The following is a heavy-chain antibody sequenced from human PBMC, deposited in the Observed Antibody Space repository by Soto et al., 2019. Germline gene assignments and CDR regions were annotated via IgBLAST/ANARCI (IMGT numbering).Heavy chain of an antibody. V-gene: IGHV1-69*01. CDR2: IIPIFGTA. Sequence: QVQLVQSGAEVKKPGSSVKVSCKASGGTFSSYAISWVRQAPGQGLEWMGGIIPIFGTANYAQKFQGRVTITADESTSTAYMELSSLRSEDTAVYYCARGHYSSSWSPHHYYYYGMDVWGQGTTVTVSS. D-gene: IGHD6-13*01. CDR1: GGTFSSYA. J-gene: IGHJ6*02. CDR3: ARGHYSSSWSPHHYYYYGMDV.